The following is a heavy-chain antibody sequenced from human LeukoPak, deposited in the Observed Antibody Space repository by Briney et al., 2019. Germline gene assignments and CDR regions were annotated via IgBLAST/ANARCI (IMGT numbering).Heavy chain of an antibody. J-gene: IGHJ5*02. CDR2: INHSGST. D-gene: IGHD3-3*01. Sequence: SETLSLTCAVYGGSFSGYYWSWIRQPPGKGLEWVGEINHSGSTNYNPSLKRRVTISVDKSKNQFSLKLSSVTAADTAVYYCARAEYDFWSGYPSALDPWGQGTLVTVSS. CDR3: ARAEYDFWSGYPSALDP. V-gene: IGHV4-34*01. CDR1: GGSFSGYY.